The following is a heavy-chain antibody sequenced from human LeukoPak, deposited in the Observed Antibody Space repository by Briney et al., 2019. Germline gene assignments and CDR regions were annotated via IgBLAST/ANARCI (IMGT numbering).Heavy chain of an antibody. CDR1: GFTFDDYG. D-gene: IGHD2-21*02. Sequence: PGGSLRLSCAASGFTFDDYGMSWVRQAPGKGLEWVSGINWTGGSTGYADSVKGRFTIPRDNAKNSLYLQLNSLSAEDTALYYCARERSPYCGGDCYSGGKDYWGQGTLVTVPS. CDR3: ARERSPYCGGDCYSGGKDY. CDR2: INWTGGST. V-gene: IGHV3-20*04. J-gene: IGHJ4*02.